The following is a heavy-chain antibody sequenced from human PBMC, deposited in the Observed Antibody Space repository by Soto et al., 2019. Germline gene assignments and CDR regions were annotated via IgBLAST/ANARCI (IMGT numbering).Heavy chain of an antibody. V-gene: IGHV5-51*01. CDR3: ARHMEYCSSTSCYGDYYYMDV. D-gene: IGHD2-2*01. J-gene: IGHJ6*03. Sequence: GESLKISCKGSGYSFTSYWIGWVRQMPGKGLEWMGIIYPGDSDTRYSPSFQGQVTISADKSISTAYLQWSSLKASDTAMYYCARHMEYCSSTSCYGDYYYMDVWGKGTKVTVSS. CDR1: GYSFTSYW. CDR2: IYPGDSDT.